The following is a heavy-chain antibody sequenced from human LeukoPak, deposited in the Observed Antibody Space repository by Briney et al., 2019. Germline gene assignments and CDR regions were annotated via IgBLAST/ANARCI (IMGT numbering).Heavy chain of an antibody. D-gene: IGHD2-2*01. CDR3: ARQGSSTTQLLAY. V-gene: IGHV1-69*05. Sequence: SVKVSCKASGGTFSSYAICWVRQAPGQGLEWMGRIIPIFGTANYAQKFQGRVTITTDESTSTAYMELSSLRSEDTAVYYCARQGSSTTQLLAYWGQGTLVTVSS. CDR1: GGTFSSYA. J-gene: IGHJ4*02. CDR2: IIPIFGTA.